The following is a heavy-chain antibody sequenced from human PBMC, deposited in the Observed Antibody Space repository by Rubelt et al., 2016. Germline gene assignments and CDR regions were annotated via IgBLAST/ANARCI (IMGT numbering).Heavy chain of an antibody. J-gene: IGHJ5*02. CDR2: INPNSGGT. CDR1: GYTFTGYY. CDR3: AREQQLVGGWFDP. Sequence: QVQLVQSGAEVKKPGASVKVSCKASGYTFTGYYMHWVRQAPGQGLEWMGWINPNSGGTNYAQKFQGRVTITEDESTSTAYMELSSLRSEDTAVYYCAREQQLVGGWFDPWGQGTLVTVSS. V-gene: IGHV1-2*02. D-gene: IGHD6-13*01.